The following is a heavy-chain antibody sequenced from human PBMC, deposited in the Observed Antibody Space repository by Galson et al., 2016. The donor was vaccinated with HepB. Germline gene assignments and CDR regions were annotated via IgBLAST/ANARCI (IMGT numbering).Heavy chain of an antibody. CDR1: GFTFTTYA. D-gene: IGHD3-9*01. CDR3: AKDAGWLPVNPANY. Sequence: SLRLSCAASGFTFTTYAMTWVRQAPGKGLEWVSTLSGSGDSTYYADSVKGRFTLSRDNSKNTLYLQMNYLRAEDTAVYYCAKDAGWLPVNPANYWGQGTLVTVSS. J-gene: IGHJ4*02. CDR2: LSGSGDST. V-gene: IGHV3-23*01.